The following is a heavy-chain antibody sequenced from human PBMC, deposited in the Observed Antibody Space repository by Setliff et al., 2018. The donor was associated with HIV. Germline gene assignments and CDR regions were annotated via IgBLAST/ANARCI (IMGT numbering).Heavy chain of an antibody. Sequence: HPGGSLRLSCAASGFVFGSFVMSWVRQTPGKGLEWVSGISGSGDSIYYGDSVKGRFTISRDNAKNSLYLQMNSLRAEDTAVYYCARYNWNPLGYRFDYWGQGTLVTVSS. CDR3: ARYNWNPLGYRFDY. V-gene: IGHV3-23*01. J-gene: IGHJ4*02. D-gene: IGHD1-20*01. CDR2: ISGSGDSI. CDR1: GFVFGSFV.